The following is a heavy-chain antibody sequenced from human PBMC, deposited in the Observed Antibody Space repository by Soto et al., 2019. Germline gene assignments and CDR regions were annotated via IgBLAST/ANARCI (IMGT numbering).Heavy chain of an antibody. D-gene: IGHD2-8*02. CDR2: ISTFNGNA. CDR1: GYTFSSYG. Sequence: QVHLVQSGAEVKKPGASVKVSCKTSGYTFSSYGIMWVRQAPGQGLECMGWISTFNGNAHYAQNLQDRVTLTTGTSTSTVYLELTSLTSDETGVYYCARLNGYSTGWSATWGQGTLVTVSS. V-gene: IGHV1-18*01. J-gene: IGHJ5*02. CDR3: ARLNGYSTGWSAT.